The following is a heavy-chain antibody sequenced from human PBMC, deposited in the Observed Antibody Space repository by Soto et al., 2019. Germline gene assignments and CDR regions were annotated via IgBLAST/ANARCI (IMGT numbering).Heavy chain of an antibody. V-gene: IGHV4-31*03. J-gene: IGHJ4*02. D-gene: IGHD3-10*01. CDR1: GGSIISGGYY. Sequence: SETLSLTCTVSGGSIISGGYYWSWIRQHPGKGLEWIGYIYYSGSTYYNPSLKSRVTISVDTSKNQFSLKLSSVTAADTAVYYCARGPVRGVVHFDYWGQGTLVTVSS. CDR2: IYYSGST. CDR3: ARGPVRGVVHFDY.